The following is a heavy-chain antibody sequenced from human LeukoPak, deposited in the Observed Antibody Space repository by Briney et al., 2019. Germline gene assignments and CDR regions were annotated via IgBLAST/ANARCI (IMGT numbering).Heavy chain of an antibody. D-gene: IGHD5-18*01. CDR1: GGSISSSSYF. V-gene: IGHV4-39*01. J-gene: IGHJ4*02. CDR2: IYYNGNT. CDR3: ARHRGCSDGYLRFFDY. Sequence: SETLSLTCTVSGGSISSSSYFWGWIRRSPGKGLEWIGSIYYNGNTYYNPSLKSRLTMSIDTSKNQFSLKLSSVTAADTAVYYCARHRGCSDGYLRFFDYWGQGTLVTVSS.